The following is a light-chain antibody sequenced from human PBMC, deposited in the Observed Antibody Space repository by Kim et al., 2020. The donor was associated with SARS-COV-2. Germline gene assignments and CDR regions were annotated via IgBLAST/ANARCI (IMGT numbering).Light chain of an antibody. V-gene: IGLV6-57*03. J-gene: IGLJ3*02. Sequence: TVSITCTRSSGGIASNYVQWYQRLPGSAPTTVIYENKQRPSGVPDRFSGSIDSSSDSASLTISGLKTEDEADYYCQSYDSSNPWVFGGGTQLTVL. CDR2: ENK. CDR3: QSYDSSNPWV. CDR1: SGGIASNY.